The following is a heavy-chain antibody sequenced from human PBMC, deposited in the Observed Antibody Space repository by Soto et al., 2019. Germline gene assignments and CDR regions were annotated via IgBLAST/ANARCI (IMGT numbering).Heavy chain of an antibody. V-gene: IGHV4-34*01. CDR2: INHSGST. CDR3: ARHPTVVTPYYFDY. Sequence: QVQLQQWGAGLLKPSETLSLTCAVYGGSFSGYYWSWIRQPPGKGLEWIGEINHSGSTNYNPSLKRRVTISVDTSKNQFSLKLSSVTAADTAVYYCARHPTVVTPYYFDYWGQGTLVTVSS. D-gene: IGHD4-17*01. CDR1: GGSFSGYY. J-gene: IGHJ4*02.